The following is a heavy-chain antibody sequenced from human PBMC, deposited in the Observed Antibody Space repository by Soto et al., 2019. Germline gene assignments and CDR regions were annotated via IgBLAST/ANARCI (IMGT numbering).Heavy chain of an antibody. CDR1: GGTFSSYA. D-gene: IGHD4-4*01. CDR3: AKADSNYAGRFSYYYMDV. CDR2: IIPIFGTA. Sequence: ASVKVSCKASGGTFSSYAISWVRQAPGQGLEWMGGIIPIFGTANYAQKFQGRVTMTADESTSTAYMELRSLRSDDTAVYYCAKADSNYAGRFSYYYMDVWGTGTMVTVSS. V-gene: IGHV1-69*13. J-gene: IGHJ6*03.